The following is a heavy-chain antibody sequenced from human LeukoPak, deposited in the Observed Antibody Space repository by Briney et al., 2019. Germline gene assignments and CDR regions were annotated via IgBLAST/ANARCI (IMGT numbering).Heavy chain of an antibody. J-gene: IGHJ6*02. CDR3: ARGGTVRNGMDV. D-gene: IGHD1-26*01. CDR1: GGSISSYY. CDR2: IYYSGST. V-gene: IGHV4-59*01. Sequence: SETLSLTCAVSGGSISSYYWSWIRQPPGKGLEWIGYIYYSGSTNYNPSLKSRVTISVDTSRNQFSLKLSSVTAADTAVYYCARGGTVRNGMDVWGQGTTVTVSS.